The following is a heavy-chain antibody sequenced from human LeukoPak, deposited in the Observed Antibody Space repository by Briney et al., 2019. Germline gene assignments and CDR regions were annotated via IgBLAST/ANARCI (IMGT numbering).Heavy chain of an antibody. D-gene: IGHD6-13*01. Sequence: GESLKTSCKGSGYSFTSYWIGWVRQMPGKGLEWMGIIYPGDSDTRYSPSFQGQVTISADKSISTAYLQWSSLKASDTAMYYCARPRIAAAGNVYYMDVWGEGTTVTVSS. J-gene: IGHJ6*03. CDR1: GYSFTSYW. CDR2: IYPGDSDT. CDR3: ARPRIAAAGNVYYMDV. V-gene: IGHV5-51*01.